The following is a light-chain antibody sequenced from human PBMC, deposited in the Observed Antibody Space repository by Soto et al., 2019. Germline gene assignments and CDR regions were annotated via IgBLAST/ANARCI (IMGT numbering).Light chain of an antibody. Sequence: EIVLTQSPGTLSLSPGERATLACRASQSVSSSYLAWYQQKPGQAPRLLIYGASSRATGIQDRFSGSGSGTDFTLTISRLEPEDFAVYYCQQYGSSPTFGQGTKVDI. CDR1: QSVSSSY. J-gene: IGKJ1*01. V-gene: IGKV3-20*01. CDR3: QQYGSSPT. CDR2: GAS.